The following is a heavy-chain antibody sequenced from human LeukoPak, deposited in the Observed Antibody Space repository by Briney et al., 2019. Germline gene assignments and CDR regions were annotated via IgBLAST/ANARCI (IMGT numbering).Heavy chain of an antibody. CDR3: AAGEVVTQFDP. Sequence: SETLSLTCTVSGGSISSGDYYWSWIRQPPGKGLEWIGYIYYSGSTYYNPSLKSRVTISVDTSKNQFSLKLSSVTAADTPVYYCAAGEVVTQFDPWGQGTLVTVSS. CDR1: GGSISSGDYY. CDR2: IYYSGST. D-gene: IGHD4-23*01. V-gene: IGHV4-30-4*08. J-gene: IGHJ5*02.